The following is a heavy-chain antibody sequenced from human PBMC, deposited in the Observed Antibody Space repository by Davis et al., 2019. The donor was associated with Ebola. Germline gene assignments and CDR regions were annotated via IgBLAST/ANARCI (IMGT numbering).Heavy chain of an antibody. Sequence: SETLSLTCAVYGGSFSGYYWSWIRQPPGKGLEWIGEIHHSGSTNYNPSLKSRVTISVDTSKNQFSLKLSSVTAADTAVYYCARKGYYYYYYGMDVWGQGTTVTVSS. CDR3: ARKGYYYYYYGMDV. V-gene: IGHV4-34*01. CDR2: IHHSGST. CDR1: GGSFSGYY. J-gene: IGHJ6*02.